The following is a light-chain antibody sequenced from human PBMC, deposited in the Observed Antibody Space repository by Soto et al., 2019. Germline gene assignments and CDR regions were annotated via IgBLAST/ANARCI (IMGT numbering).Light chain of an antibody. Sequence: EIVLTQSPATLSLSPGERATLSCRASQTVSTFLAWYQQKPGQAPRLLIYDVSTRATGFPARFCGSGSGTDFTLTISSLEPEDSAVYYCHQRGSWPLTFGGGTKVEIK. J-gene: IGKJ4*01. CDR1: QTVSTF. CDR3: HQRGSWPLT. V-gene: IGKV3-11*01. CDR2: DVS.